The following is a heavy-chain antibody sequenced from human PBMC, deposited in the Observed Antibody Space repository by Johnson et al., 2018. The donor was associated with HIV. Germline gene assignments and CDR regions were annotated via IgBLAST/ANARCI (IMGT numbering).Heavy chain of an antibody. CDR1: GFTFSSYG. CDR2: IWYDGSNK. D-gene: IGHD6-6*01. V-gene: IGHV3-33*06. CDR3: AKDGEYSSPGAFDI. J-gene: IGHJ3*02. Sequence: QMQLVESGGGVVQPGRSLRLSCAASGFTFSSYGMHWVRQAPGKGLEWVAVIWYDGSNKYYADSVKGRFTISRDNSKNTLYLQMNSLRAEDTAGYYCAKDGEYSSPGAFDIWGQGTMVTVSS.